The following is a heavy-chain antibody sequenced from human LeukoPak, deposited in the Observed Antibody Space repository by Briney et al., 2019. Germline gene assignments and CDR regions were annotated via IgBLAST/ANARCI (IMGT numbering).Heavy chain of an antibody. J-gene: IGHJ6*02. V-gene: IGHV3-30*18. CDR1: GFTFSNYG. D-gene: IGHD4-17*01. CDR2: ISYDGTSQ. CDR3: TKDKGYGDYDYYYGMDV. Sequence: GGSLRLSCAASGFTFSNYGMHWVRQAPGKGLEWVTGISYDGTSQYYADSVKGRFTISRDNSRNTMFLQMNSLRAEDTALYYCTKDKGYGDYDYYYGMDVWGQGTTVTVSS.